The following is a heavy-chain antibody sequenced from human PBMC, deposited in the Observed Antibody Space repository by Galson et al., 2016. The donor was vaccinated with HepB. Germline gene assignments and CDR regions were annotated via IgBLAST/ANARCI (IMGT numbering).Heavy chain of an antibody. CDR2: LSSDGSSR. CDR3: AKGPSYYENGAYFWYFDL. Sequence: SLRLSCAASGFTFSNYDMHWLRQAPGKGLEWVAILSSDGSSRFYASSVKGRFTFSRDNSNNTLSLQMKSLRTEDTAVYYCAKGPSYYENGAYFWYFDLWGRGTLVTVSS. CDR1: GFTFSNYD. J-gene: IGHJ2*01. D-gene: IGHD3-22*01. V-gene: IGHV3-30*18.